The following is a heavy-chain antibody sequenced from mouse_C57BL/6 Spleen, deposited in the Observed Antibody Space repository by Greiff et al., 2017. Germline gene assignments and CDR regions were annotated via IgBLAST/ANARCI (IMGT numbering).Heavy chain of an antibody. V-gene: IGHV5-17*01. CDR1: GFPFSDHG. CDR2: ISSGRSTI. J-gene: IGHJ2*01. CDR3: AREGPYYGSSYDY. D-gene: IGHD1-1*01. Sequence: VQVVGSGGGFVKPGGSLKLSCAASGFPFSDHGMHWVRPAPEKGLEWVAYISSGRSTIYYADTVKGRFTISRDNAKNTLFLQMTSLRSEDTAMYYCAREGPYYGSSYDYWGQGTTLTVSS.